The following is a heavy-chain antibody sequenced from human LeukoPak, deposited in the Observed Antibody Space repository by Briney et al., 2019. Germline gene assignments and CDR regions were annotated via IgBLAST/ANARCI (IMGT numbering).Heavy chain of an antibody. CDR2: ISSSSSTI. V-gene: IGHV3-48*01. CDR3: ARGDYYYASSGYPGD. CDR1: GFTFSSYS. J-gene: IGHJ4*02. Sequence: GGSLRLSCAASGFTFSSYSMNWVRQAPGKGLEWVSYISSSSSTIYYADSVKGRFTISRDNSKNTLYLQMNSLRAEDTAVYYCARGDYYYASSGYPGDWGQGTLVTVSS. D-gene: IGHD3-22*01.